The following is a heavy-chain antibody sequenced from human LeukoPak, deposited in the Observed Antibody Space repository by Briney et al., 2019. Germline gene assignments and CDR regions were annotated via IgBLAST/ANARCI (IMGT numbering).Heavy chain of an antibody. D-gene: IGHD6-13*01. J-gene: IGHJ4*02. V-gene: IGHV4-4*07. CDR1: GGSISSYY. Sequence: SETLSLTCTVSGGSISSYYWSWIRQPAGKGLEWIGRIYTSGSTNYNPSLKSRVTMSVDTSKNKFSLKLSSVTAADTAVYYCARALRDSSSWSLFDYWGQGTLVTVSS. CDR3: ARALRDSSSWSLFDY. CDR2: IYTSGST.